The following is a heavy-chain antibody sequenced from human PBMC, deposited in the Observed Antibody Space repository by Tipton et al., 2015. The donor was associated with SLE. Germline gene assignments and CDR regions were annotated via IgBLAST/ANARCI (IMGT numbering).Heavy chain of an antibody. CDR3: ARESYDTGAFDI. V-gene: IGHV4-61*10. Sequence: TLSLTCTVSGASISSGSYYWSWIRQPAGKGLEWIGYIYYSGSTNYNPSLKSRVTISVDTSKNQFSLKLSSVTAADTAVYYCARESYDTGAFDIWGQGTMVTVSS. J-gene: IGHJ3*02. CDR2: IYYSGST. D-gene: IGHD3-22*01. CDR1: GASISSGSYY.